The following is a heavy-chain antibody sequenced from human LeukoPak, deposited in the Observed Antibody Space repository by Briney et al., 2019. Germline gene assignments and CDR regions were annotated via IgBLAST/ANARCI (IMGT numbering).Heavy chain of an antibody. V-gene: IGHV1-69*13. J-gene: IGHJ5*02. D-gene: IGHD4-23*01. CDR2: ITPIFGTA. CDR1: GYTFTNYG. Sequence: SVKVSCKASGYTFTNYGITWVRQAPGQGHEWMGGITPIFGTANYAQKFQGRVTITAVESMSTAYMELSSLRSEDTAVYYCARGWLAETTMVTPYNSWGQGTLVTVSS. CDR3: ARGWLAETTMVTPYNS.